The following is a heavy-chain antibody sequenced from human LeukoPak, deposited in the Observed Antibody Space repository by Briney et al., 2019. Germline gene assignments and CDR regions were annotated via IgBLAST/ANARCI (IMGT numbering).Heavy chain of an antibody. CDR2: LRPDGKST. J-gene: IGHJ4*02. V-gene: IGHV3-74*01. CDR1: SYTLCSYR. D-gene: IGHD5-24*01. CDR3: TRLSRDAPWLPDF. Sequence: GGSLRLSCAASSYTLCSYRMQGVRQAPGKGVVCVSRLRPDGKSTTSADPVKRRFTISRDNAKNALYLKIGSLRADDAAVYYCTRLSRDAPWLPDFWGQGTLVTVSS.